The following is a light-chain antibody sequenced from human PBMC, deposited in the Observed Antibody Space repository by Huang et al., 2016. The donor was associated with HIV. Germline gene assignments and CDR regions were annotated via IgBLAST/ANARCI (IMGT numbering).Light chain of an antibody. CDR1: QSVRSN. CDR2: DAS. V-gene: IGKV3-15*01. CDR3: QQYDNWPPFT. J-gene: IGKJ3*01. Sequence: EIVMTQSPGTRSVSPGERVTLSCRASQSVRSNLAWYQQKPGQAPRLLIYDASTRATGVPARFSGSGSRTQFTLSISSLQSEDFAVYYCQQYDNWPPFTFGPGTKVDIK.